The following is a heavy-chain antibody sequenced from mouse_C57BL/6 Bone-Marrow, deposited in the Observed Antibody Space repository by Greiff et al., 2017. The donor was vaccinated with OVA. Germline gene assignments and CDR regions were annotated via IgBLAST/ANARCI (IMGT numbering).Heavy chain of an antibody. V-gene: IGHV6-3*01. Sequence: EVQLQQSGGGLVQPGGSMKLSCVASGFTFSNYWMNWVRQSPEKGLEWVAQIRLKSDNYATHYAESVKGRFTISRDDSKSSVYLQMNNLRAEDTGIYYFTVVIYYDYDENYAMDYWGQGTSVTVSS. CDR2: IRLKSDNYAT. CDR1: GFTFSNYW. J-gene: IGHJ4*01. CDR3: TVVIYYDYDENYAMDY. D-gene: IGHD2-4*01.